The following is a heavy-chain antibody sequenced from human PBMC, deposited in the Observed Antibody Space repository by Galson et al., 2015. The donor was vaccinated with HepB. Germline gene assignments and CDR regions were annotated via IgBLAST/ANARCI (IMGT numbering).Heavy chain of an antibody. CDR3: ARVVVLSGTHLGEEDLDA. V-gene: IGHV3-30*03. CDR2: ISYDGRNI. Sequence: SLRLSCAASGLRFDSYAMHWVRQSPGKGLEWLSLISYDGRNIYYSDSVRGRFTISRDDSKNMLYLQMNSLRPDDPAVYYCARVVVLSGTHLGEEDLDAWGQGVQVTVSS. J-gene: IGHJ5*02. D-gene: IGHD1-26*01. CDR1: GLRFDSYA.